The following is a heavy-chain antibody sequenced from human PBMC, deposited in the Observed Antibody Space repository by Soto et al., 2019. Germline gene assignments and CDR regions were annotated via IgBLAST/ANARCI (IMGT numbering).Heavy chain of an antibody. CDR2: IGTAGDT. CDR3: ARGLRWFGEPSFDY. Sequence: EVQLVESGGGLVQPGGSLRLSCAASGFTFSSYDMHWVRQATGKGLEWVSAIGTAGDTYYPGSVKGRVTISRENAKNSLYLQMNSMRAGDTAVYYCARGLRWFGEPSFDYWCQGTLVTVSS. D-gene: IGHD3-10*01. J-gene: IGHJ4*02. CDR1: GFTFSSYD. V-gene: IGHV3-13*01.